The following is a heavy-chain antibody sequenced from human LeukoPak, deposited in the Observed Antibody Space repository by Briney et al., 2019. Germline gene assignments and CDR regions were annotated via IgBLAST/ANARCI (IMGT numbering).Heavy chain of an antibody. V-gene: IGHV3-7*03. D-gene: IGHD2-2*01. CDR3: SSLGRGRYCSDTTCSDFYFMDV. J-gene: IGHJ6*03. CDR2: INADGSEM. Sequence: GGSLRLSCAASGFIFSDNWMTWVRQPPGKGVEWVANINADGSEMYSVDSVKGRFTISRDNAKNSLSLQMNSLKVEDTAIYFCSSLGRGRYCSDTTCSDFYFMDVWGTGTPVIVSS. CDR1: GFIFSDNW.